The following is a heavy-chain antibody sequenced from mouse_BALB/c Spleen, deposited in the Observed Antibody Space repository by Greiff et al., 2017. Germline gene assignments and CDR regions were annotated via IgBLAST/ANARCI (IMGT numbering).Heavy chain of an antibody. CDR3: ALYYDYDRAYAMDY. CDR2: ILPGSGST. D-gene: IGHD2-4*01. CDR1: GYTFSSYW. Sequence: VQLQQSGAELMKPGASVKISCKATGYTFSSYWIEWVKQRPGHGLEWIGEILPGSGSTNYNEKFKGKATFTADTSSNTAYMQLSSLTSEDSAVYYCALYYDYDRAYAMDYWGQGTSVTVSS. J-gene: IGHJ4*01. V-gene: IGHV1-9*01.